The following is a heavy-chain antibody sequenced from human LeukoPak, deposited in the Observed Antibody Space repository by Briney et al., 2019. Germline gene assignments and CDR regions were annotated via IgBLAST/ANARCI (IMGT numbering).Heavy chain of an antibody. CDR2: IYYNGRA. J-gene: IGHJ3*02. CDR3: ARERSASPAFDI. Sequence: SETLSLTCTVSGGSIGTFYWHWIRQPPGKGLEWIGYIYYNGRAIYNPPLKSRVSMSVDTSNNQFSLSLNSVTDADAAIYFCARERSASPAFDIWGQGARVGVSS. CDR1: GGSIGTFY. V-gene: IGHV4-59*01.